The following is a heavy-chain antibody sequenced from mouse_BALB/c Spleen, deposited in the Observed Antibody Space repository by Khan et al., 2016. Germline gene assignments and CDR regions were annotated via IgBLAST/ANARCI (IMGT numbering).Heavy chain of an antibody. J-gene: IGHJ4*01. CDR1: GYTFTNYG. V-gene: IGHV9-3-1*01. CDR2: INTYTGEP. D-gene: IGHD2-3*01. Sequence: QIQLVQSGPELKKPGETVKISCKASGYTFTNYGMNWVKPAPGKGSKWMGWINTYTGEPTYADDFKGRFAFSLETSASTAYLQINNLKNEDTATYCCASIYYGYYVGLYYAMDYWGQGTSVTVAS. CDR3: ASIYYGYYVGLYYAMDY.